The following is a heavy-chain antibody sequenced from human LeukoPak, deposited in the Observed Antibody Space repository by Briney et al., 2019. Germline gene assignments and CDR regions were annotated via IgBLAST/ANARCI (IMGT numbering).Heavy chain of an antibody. CDR1: GGSISSYY. CDR2: IYYSGST. Sequence: PSETLSLTCTVSGGSISSYYWSWIRQPPGKGLEWIGYIYYSGSTNYNPSLKSRVTISVDTSKNQFSLKLSSVTAADTAVCYCARLTLGSSYAYYYYGMDVWGQGTTVTVSS. D-gene: IGHD2-15*01. J-gene: IGHJ6*02. CDR3: ARLTLGSSYAYYYYGMDV. V-gene: IGHV4-59*08.